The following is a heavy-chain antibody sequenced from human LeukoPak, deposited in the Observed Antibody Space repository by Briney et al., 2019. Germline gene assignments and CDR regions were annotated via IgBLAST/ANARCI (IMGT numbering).Heavy chain of an antibody. D-gene: IGHD1-1*01. V-gene: IGHV4-59*05. J-gene: IGHJ4*02. Sequence: PSETLSLTCTVSGGSISSYYWSWIRQPPGKGLEWIGSIYYSGSTYYNPSLKSRVTISVDTSKNQFSLKLSSVTAADTAVYYCARLGIGWNGDYWGQGTLVTVSS. CDR2: IYYSGST. CDR3: ARLGIGWNGDY. CDR1: GGSISSYY.